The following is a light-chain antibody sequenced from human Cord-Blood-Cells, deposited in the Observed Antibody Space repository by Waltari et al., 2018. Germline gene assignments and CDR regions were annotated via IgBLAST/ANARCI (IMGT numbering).Light chain of an antibody. J-gene: IGLJ3*02. V-gene: IGLV2-14*01. CDR1: SSDAGGYNY. Sequence: QSALTQPASVSGSPGQPLTISCTGTSSDAGGYNYVSWYQQHPGKAPKLMIYDVSKRPSGVSNRFSGSKSGNTASLTISGLQAEDEADYYCSSYTSSSTWVFGGGTKLTVL. CDR3: SSYTSSSTWV. CDR2: DVS.